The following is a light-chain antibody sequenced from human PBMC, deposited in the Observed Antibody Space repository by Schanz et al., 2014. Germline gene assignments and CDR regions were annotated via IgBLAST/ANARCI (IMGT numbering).Light chain of an antibody. V-gene: IGLV2-14*01. CDR3: SSYTSSSTLSV. J-gene: IGLJ1*01. CDR1: SSGVGDLNY. CDR2: DVS. Sequence: QSALTQPRSVSGSPGQSVSISCTGTSSGVGDLNYVSWYQQHPGKAPKLMIYDVSNRPSGVSNRFSGSKSGNTASLTISGLQAEDEADYYCSSYTSSSTLSVFGTGTKLTVL.